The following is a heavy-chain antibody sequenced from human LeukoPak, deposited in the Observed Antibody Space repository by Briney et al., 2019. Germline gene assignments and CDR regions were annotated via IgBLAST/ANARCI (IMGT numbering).Heavy chain of an antibody. D-gene: IGHD6-19*01. V-gene: IGHV3-23*01. J-gene: IGHJ4*02. CDR3: ALSFAVADGVWND. CDR2: ISGSGGST. CDR1: GFTFSSYA. Sequence: GGSLRLSCAASGFTFSSYAISWVPHAPGKGLECVSVISGSGGSTYYADSVKGRFTISRDNSKNTLYLQMNSLRAEDTAVYYCALSFAVADGVWNDWGQGTLVTVSS.